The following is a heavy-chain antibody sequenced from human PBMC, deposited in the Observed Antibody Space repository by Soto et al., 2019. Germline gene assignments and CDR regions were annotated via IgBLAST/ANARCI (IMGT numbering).Heavy chain of an antibody. CDR3: ARAYRSLRFDP. J-gene: IGHJ5*02. CDR2: IYYSGTT. Sequence: SETLSLTCSVSGDSISSYYWTWIRQPPGKGLEWIGYIYYSGTTNYNPSLKSRVTISVDRSKSQFSLRLTSVPAADTAVYYCARAYRSLRFDPWGEVTLVTVCS. D-gene: IGHD6-13*01. CDR1: GDSISSYY. V-gene: IGHV4-59*01.